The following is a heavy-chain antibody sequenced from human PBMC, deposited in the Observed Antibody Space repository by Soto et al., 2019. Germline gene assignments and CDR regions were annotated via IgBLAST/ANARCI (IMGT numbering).Heavy chain of an antibody. D-gene: IGHD6-19*01. CDR1: GFTFSNYA. CDR3: ASRGYSSSFEF. J-gene: IGHJ4*02. Sequence: EVQLLESGGDVVQPGGSLRLSCAASGFTFSNYAMSWVRQAPGKGLEWVSVISVSGGDTSYADSVKGRFTISRDNSKNTLYLQMNSVRGEDTAIYYCASRGYSSSFEFWGQGTLVTVSS. V-gene: IGHV3-23*01. CDR2: ISVSGGDT.